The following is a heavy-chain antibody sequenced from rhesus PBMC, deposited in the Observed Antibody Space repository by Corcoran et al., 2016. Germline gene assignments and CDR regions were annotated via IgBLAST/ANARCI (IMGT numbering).Heavy chain of an antibody. J-gene: IGHJ4*01. V-gene: IGHV4-80*01. D-gene: IGHD2-8*01. CDR1: GASISRYW. Sequence: QVQLQESGPGLVKPSETLSLTCTGSGASISRYWWSWIRQPPGKGLEWIGENNVKCGSTNYNPTLQSRLTISRATSKNTFSLKLGSVTAADTAVDYCAIGGDIVVVVSATPVDYWGQGVLVTVSS. CDR3: AIGGDIVVVVSATPVDY. CDR2: NNVKCGST.